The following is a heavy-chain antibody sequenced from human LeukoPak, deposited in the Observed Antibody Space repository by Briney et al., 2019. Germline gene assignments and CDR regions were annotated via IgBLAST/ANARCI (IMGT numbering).Heavy chain of an antibody. D-gene: IGHD1-7*01. CDR2: ISAYNGNT. CDR1: GYTFTSYG. CDR3: ARDRSITGTTFSGNWFDP. J-gene: IGHJ5*02. V-gene: IGHV1-18*01. Sequence: ASVKVSCKASGYTFTSYGISWVRQAPGQGLEWMGWISAYNGNTNYAQKLQGRVTMTTDTSTSTAYMELRSLRPDDTAVYYCARDRSITGTTFSGNWFDPWGQGTLVTVSS.